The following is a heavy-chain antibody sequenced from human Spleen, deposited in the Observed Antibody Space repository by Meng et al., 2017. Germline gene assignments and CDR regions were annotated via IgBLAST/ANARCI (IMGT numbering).Heavy chain of an antibody. D-gene: IGHD6-13*01. J-gene: IGHJ4*02. CDR2: VSPTSGNT. CDR3: ARDEDISAAGKLFGDY. Sequence: ASVKVSCKTSGYTFTSYDINWVRQAPGQGLEWMGWVSPTSGNTGYAQKFQGRVTMTRDTPTTTFYMDLSSLKSDDTAMYYCARDEDISAAGKLFGDYWGQGTLVTVSS. CDR1: GYTFTSYD. V-gene: IGHV1-8*01.